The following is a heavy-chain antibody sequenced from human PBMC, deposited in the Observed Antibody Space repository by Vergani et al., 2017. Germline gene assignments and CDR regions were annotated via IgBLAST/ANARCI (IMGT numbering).Heavy chain of an antibody. D-gene: IGHD4-23*01. Sequence: QVQLQESGPGLVKPSQTLSLTCTVSGGSISSGSYYWSWIRQPAGKGLQWIGRIYTSGSTNYNPSLKSRVTISVDTSKNQFSLKLSSVTAADTAVYYCAGATTVVGPVDYWGQGTLGTVSS. V-gene: IGHV4-61*02. CDR1: GGSISSGSYY. CDR3: AGATTVVGPVDY. J-gene: IGHJ4*02. CDR2: IYTSGST.